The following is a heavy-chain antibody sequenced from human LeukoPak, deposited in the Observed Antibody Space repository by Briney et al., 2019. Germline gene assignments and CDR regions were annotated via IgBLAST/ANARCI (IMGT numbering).Heavy chain of an antibody. Sequence: ASVKVSCKASGYTFTNYYLHWVRQAPGQGPEWMGIINPSDSSTTYAQRFQGRVTMTRDTSTSTGYMELSGLKSEDAAVYYCARGRYYYGSGSYMLENWFDPWGQGTLVTVSS. CDR3: ARGRYYYGSGSYMLENWFDP. D-gene: IGHD3-10*01. V-gene: IGHV1-46*01. CDR1: GYTFTNYY. CDR2: INPSDSST. J-gene: IGHJ5*02.